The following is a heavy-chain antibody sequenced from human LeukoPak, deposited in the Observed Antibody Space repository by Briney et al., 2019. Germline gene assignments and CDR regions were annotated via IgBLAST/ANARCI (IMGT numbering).Heavy chain of an antibody. CDR1: GGSISSGDYY. CDR2: IYYSGST. V-gene: IGHV4-30-4*01. CDR3: ASYQLLWSPGFRH. J-gene: IGHJ1*01. D-gene: IGHD2-2*01. Sequence: SETLSLTCTVSGGSISSGDYYWSWIRQPPGKGLEWIGYIYYSGSTYYNPSLKSRVTISVDTSKNQFSLKLSSVTAADTAVYYCASYQLLWSPGFRHWGQGTLVTVSS.